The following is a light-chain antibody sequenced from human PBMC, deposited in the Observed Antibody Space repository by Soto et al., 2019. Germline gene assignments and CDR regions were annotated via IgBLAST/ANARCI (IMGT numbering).Light chain of an antibody. CDR3: AAWDDSLSGLV. Sequence: QSVLTQPPSASGTPGQRVTISCSGSSSNIGSNYVYWYQQLPGTAPKLLIYRNNQRPSGVPDRVSGSKSGTSASLAISGLRSEDEADYYCAAWDDSLSGLVFGGGTQLTVL. CDR1: SSNIGSNY. J-gene: IGLJ2*01. V-gene: IGLV1-47*01. CDR2: RNN.